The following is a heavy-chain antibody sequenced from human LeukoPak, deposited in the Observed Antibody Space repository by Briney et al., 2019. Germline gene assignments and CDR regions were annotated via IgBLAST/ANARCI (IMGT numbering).Heavy chain of an antibody. CDR3: VRGPYPGIAVGGTNRPSGVDY. J-gene: IGHJ4*02. D-gene: IGHD6-13*01. Sequence: AASVKVSCKASGYIFTNYYIHWVRQAPGQGLEWMAIINPLGGSTTYAQKFQGRVTMTRDTSTSTVYMELSSLRSEDTAVYYCVRGPYPGIAVGGTNRPSGVDYWGQGTLVTVSS. CDR1: GYIFTNYY. CDR2: INPLGGST. V-gene: IGHV1-46*01.